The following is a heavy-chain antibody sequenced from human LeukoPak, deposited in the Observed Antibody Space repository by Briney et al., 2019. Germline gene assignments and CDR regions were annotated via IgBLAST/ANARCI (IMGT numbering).Heavy chain of an antibody. V-gene: IGHV1-2*02. J-gene: IGHJ5*02. D-gene: IGHD1-14*01. Sequence: ASVKVSCKASGYTFTGYYMHWVRQAPGQGFEWMGWINPNSGGTNYAQKFQGRVTMTGDTSISTAYMELSRLRSDDTAVYYCARVRSMPTGFNWFDPWGQGTLVTVSS. CDR1: GYTFTGYY. CDR3: ARVRSMPTGFNWFDP. CDR2: INPNSGGT.